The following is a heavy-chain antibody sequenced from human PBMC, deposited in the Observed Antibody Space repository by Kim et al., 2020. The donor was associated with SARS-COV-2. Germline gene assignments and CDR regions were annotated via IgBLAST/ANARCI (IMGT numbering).Heavy chain of an antibody. CDR1: GFTFDDYA. V-gene: IGHV3-43*02. D-gene: IGHD3-9*01. J-gene: IGHJ6*02. Sequence: GGSLRLSCAASGFTFDDYAMHWVRQAPGKGLEWVSLISGDGGSTYYADSVKGRFTISRDNSKNSLYLQMNSLRTEDTALYYCAKSYDILTGYYFYYGMDVWGQGTTVTVSS. CDR2: ISGDGGST. CDR3: AKSYDILTGYYFYYGMDV.